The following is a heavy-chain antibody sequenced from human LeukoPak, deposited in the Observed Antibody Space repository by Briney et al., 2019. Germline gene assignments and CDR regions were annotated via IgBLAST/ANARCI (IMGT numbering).Heavy chain of an antibody. CDR1: GGSISSSSYY. J-gene: IGHJ3*02. CDR2: ISGSGST. V-gene: IGHV4-61*10. CDR3: ARARDIVVVVAAHGAFDI. D-gene: IGHD2-15*01. Sequence: SETLSLTCTVSGGSISSSSYYWTWIRQPAGKGLEWIGRISGSGSTNYNPSLKSRVTISVDTSKNQFSLKLTSVTAADTAVYYCARARDIVVVVAAHGAFDIWGQGTMVTVSS.